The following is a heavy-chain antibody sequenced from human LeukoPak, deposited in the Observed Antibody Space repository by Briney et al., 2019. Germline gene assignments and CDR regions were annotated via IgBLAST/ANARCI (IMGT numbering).Heavy chain of an antibody. CDR2: IYYSGST. CDR3: ARDRTTLTTYYMDV. CDR1: GGSISSYY. V-gene: IGHV4-59*01. Sequence: PSETLSLTCTVSGGSISSYYWSWIWQPPGKGLEWIGYIYYSGSTNYNPSLKSRVTISVDTSKNQFSLKLSSVTAADTAVYYCARDRTTLTTYYMDVWGKGTTVTVSS. D-gene: IGHD1-14*01. J-gene: IGHJ6*03.